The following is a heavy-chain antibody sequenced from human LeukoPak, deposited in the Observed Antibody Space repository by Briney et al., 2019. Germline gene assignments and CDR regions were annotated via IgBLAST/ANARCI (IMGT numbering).Heavy chain of an antibody. CDR1: GGSISSYY. J-gene: IGHJ4*02. Sequence: PSETLSLTCTVSGGSISSYYWSWIRQSPGKGLEWIAYIHYTGTTNYNPSLKSRVTISLDASKNQFSLKLSSVTAADTAVYYCSSPLSSGLPKYWGQGALVTVSS. CDR2: IHYTGTT. CDR3: SSPLSSGLPKY. D-gene: IGHD3-22*01. V-gene: IGHV4-59*08.